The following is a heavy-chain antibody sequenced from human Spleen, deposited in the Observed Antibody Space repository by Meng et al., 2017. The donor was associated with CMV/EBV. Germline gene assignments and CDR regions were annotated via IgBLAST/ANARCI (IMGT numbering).Heavy chain of an antibody. J-gene: IGHJ5*02. Sequence: ASVKVSCKATGYTFTSYYMQWVRQAPGQGLEWMGIINPSGGSTTYARKFQGRVTMTRDTSITTAYMELNRLRSDDTAIYYCARSYDIVRDWFDPWGQGTLVTVSS. CDR2: INPSGGST. D-gene: IGHD3-9*01. CDR1: GYTFTSYY. V-gene: IGHV1-46*01. CDR3: ARSYDIVRDWFDP.